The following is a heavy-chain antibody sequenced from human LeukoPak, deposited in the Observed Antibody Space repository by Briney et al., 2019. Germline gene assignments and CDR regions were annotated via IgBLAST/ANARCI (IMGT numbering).Heavy chain of an antibody. CDR3: ARNRWLPNY. J-gene: IGHJ4*02. D-gene: IGHD5-12*01. V-gene: IGHV7-4-1*02. CDR1: GYTFTDYG. Sequence: VASVKVSCKASGYTFTDYGINWVRQAPGQGLEWMGWINTNTGNPTYAQGFTGRFVFSLDTSVSTAYPQISSLKAEDTAVYYCARNRWLPNYWGREPWSPSPQ. CDR2: INTNTGNP.